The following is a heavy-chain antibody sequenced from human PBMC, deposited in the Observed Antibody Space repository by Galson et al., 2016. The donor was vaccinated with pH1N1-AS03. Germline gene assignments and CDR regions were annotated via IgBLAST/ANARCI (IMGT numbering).Heavy chain of an antibody. CDR2: ISGLGEST. V-gene: IGHV3-23*01. CDR1: GFIFSNHA. CDR3: ANRGDTLGFFES. Sequence: SLRLSCAASGFIFSNHAMTWVRQAPGKGLQWVSTISGLGESTKYADSVKGRFTISRDNSKNTVNLHMNSLRVEDTAVYYCANRGDTLGFFESWGQGTLVTVSS. J-gene: IGHJ4*02. D-gene: IGHD4-17*01.